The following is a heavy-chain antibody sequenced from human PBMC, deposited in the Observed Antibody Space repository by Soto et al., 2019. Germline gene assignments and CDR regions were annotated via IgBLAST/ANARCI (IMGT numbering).Heavy chain of an antibody. J-gene: IGHJ6*02. Sequence: TSETLSLTCAVSGGSISSSNWWSWVRQPPGKGLEWIGEIYHSGSTNYNPSLKSRVTISVDKSKNQFSLKLSSVTAADTAVYYCARGDYGSGSYTDYYDCMDVWGQGTTVTVSS. CDR2: IYHSGST. CDR1: GGSISSSNW. D-gene: IGHD3-10*01. CDR3: ARGDYGSGSYTDYYDCMDV. V-gene: IGHV4-4*02.